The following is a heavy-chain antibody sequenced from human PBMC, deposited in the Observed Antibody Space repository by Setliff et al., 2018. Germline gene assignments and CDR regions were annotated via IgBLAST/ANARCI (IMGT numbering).Heavy chain of an antibody. J-gene: IGHJ3*01. CDR1: GASFSDYY. Sequence: SETLSLTCAVSGASFSDYYWTWIRQSPGQGLEWIGYIYDTGSTNSDPSLKSRVTMSVDTSKNQVSLKMTSVTAADTAVYYCARHGPTRTDSWFDSFDVWGQGTKVTVSS. D-gene: IGHD3-10*01. V-gene: IGHV4-59*08. CDR3: ARHGPTRTDSWFDSFDV. CDR2: IYDTGST.